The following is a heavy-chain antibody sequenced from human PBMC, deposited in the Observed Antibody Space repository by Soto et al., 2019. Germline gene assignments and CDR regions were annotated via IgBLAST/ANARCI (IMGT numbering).Heavy chain of an antibody. CDR3: AKDQSGQLEQNWFDP. V-gene: IGHV3-23*01. D-gene: IGHD6-13*01. CDR2: ISGSGGST. Sequence: EVQLLESGGGLVQPGGSLRLSCAASGFTFSSYAMSWVRQAPGKGLGWVSAISGSGGSTYYADSVKGRFTIFRDNSKNQLYLQMNSLRAEDTAVYYCAKDQSGQLEQNWFDPWGQGTLVTVS. CDR1: GFTFSSYA. J-gene: IGHJ5*02.